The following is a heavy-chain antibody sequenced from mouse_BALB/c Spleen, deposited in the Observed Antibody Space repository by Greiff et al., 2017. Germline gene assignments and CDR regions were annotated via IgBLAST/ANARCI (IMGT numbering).Heavy chain of an antibody. V-gene: IGHV2-6-7*01. Sequence: VKLVESGPGLVAPSQSLSITCTVSGFSLTGYGVNWVRQPPGKGLEWLGMIWGDGSTDYNSALKSRLSISKDNSKSQVFLKMNSLQTDDTARYYCARAHDYGSSKYYAMDDWGQGTSVTVSS. CDR2: IWGDGST. D-gene: IGHD1-1*01. CDR3: ARAHDYGSSKYYAMDD. J-gene: IGHJ4*01. CDR1: GFSLTGYG.